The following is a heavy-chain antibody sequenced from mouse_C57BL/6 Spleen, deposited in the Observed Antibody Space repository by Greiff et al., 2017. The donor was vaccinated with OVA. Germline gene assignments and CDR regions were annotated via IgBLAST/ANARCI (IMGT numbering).Heavy chain of an antibody. CDR1: GLSLTSHA. CDR2: IWTGGGT. V-gene: IGHV2-9-1*01. D-gene: IGHD1-1*01. CDR3: ARNYYGSSYGVYYFDY. J-gene: IGHJ2*01. Sequence: VKLMESGPGLVAPSQSLSITCTVSGLSLTSHAISWVRQPPGKCLEWVGVIWTGGGTNYNSALKSRLSISKNNSKSQVFLKMNRLQTDDTARYYCARNYYGSSYGVYYFDYWGQGTTLTVSS.